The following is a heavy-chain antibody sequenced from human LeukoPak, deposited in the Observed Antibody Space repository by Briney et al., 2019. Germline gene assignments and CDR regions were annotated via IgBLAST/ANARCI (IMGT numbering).Heavy chain of an antibody. Sequence: SETLSLTCAVYGGSFSGYYWSWIRQPPGKGLEWIGEINHSGSTNYNPSLKSRVTISVDTSKNQFSLKLSSVTAADTAVYYCARGGFPTPYYYYYMDVWGKGTTVTVSS. J-gene: IGHJ6*03. CDR2: INHSGST. CDR1: GGSFSGYY. V-gene: IGHV4-34*01. CDR3: ARGGFPTPYYYYYMDV.